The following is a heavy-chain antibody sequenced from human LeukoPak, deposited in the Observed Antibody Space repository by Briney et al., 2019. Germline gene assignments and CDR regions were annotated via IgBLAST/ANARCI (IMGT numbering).Heavy chain of an antibody. J-gene: IGHJ4*02. D-gene: IGHD3-10*01. V-gene: IGHV2-70*04. Sequence: SGPTLVNPTQTLTLTCTFSGFSLNTNGMRVNWIRQPPGKALEWLARIDWDDTKYFSTSLKTRLTISKDTSKNQVVLTMTNIDPVDTATYFCARTRTDSMIRGGFDYWGQGILVTVSS. CDR3: ARTRTDSMIRGGFDY. CDR2: IDWDDTK. CDR1: GFSLNTNGMR.